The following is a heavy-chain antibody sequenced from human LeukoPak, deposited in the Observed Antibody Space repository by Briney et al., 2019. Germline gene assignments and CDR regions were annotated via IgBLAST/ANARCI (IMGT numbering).Heavy chain of an antibody. CDR3: TTVGFFESSGSRAHLDH. J-gene: IGHJ4*02. V-gene: IGHV3-15*01. Sequence: GGSLRLSCAASGFTFSNAWMSWVRQAPGKGLECVVRIRSKTDGGTTDYAAPVKGRFTISRDDSKGTLYLQMNSLKTEDTAVYYCTTVGFFESSGSRAHLDHWGQGSLVTVSS. CDR1: GFTFSNAW. D-gene: IGHD3-22*01. CDR2: IRSKTDGGTT.